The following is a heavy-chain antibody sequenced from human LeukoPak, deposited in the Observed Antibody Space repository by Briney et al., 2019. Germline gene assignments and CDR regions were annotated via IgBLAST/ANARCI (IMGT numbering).Heavy chain of an antibody. CDR3: AKGLAGAGTDY. J-gene: IGHJ4*02. CDR1: GFTFSRYA. CDR2: ISSNGGST. V-gene: IGHV3-64D*06. Sequence: GGSLRLSCSASGFTFSRYAMHWVRQAPGKGLEYVSAISSNGGSTYYADSVKGRFTISRDNSKNTLYLQMSSLRAEDTAVYYCAKGLAGAGTDYWGQGTLVTVSS. D-gene: IGHD6-19*01.